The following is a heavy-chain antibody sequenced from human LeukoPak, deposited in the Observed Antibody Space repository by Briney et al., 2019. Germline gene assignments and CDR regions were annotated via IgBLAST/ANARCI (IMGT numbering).Heavy chain of an antibody. CDR2: IYTSGST. Sequence: ASETLSLTCTVSGGSISSYYWSWIRQPAGKGLEWIGRIYTSGSTNYNPSLKSRVTMSVDTSKNQFSLKLSSVTAADTAVYYCARGDYYGSGSYYSFDYWGQGTLVTVSS. J-gene: IGHJ4*02. D-gene: IGHD3-10*01. CDR1: GGSISSYY. CDR3: ARGDYYGSGSYYSFDY. V-gene: IGHV4-4*07.